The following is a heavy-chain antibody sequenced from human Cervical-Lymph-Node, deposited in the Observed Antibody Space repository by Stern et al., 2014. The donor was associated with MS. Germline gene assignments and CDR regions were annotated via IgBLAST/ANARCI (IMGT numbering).Heavy chain of an antibody. V-gene: IGHV5-51*03. Sequence: VQLGQSGAEVKKPGESLKISCEASGYLFDDYWIGWVRQMSGRGLELVAIIFPRDSNTRYRPSVQGQVTISADKSISNASLQWSSLKASDPAMYYCARSPATPSGYDRFDYWGQGALVTVSS. CDR1: GYLFDDYW. CDR3: ARSPATPSGYDRFDY. J-gene: IGHJ4*02. D-gene: IGHD5-12*01. CDR2: IFPRDSNT.